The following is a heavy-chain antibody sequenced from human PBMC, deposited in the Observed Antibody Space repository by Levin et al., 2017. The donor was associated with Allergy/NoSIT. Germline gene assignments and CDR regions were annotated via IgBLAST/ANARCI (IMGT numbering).Heavy chain of an antibody. CDR3: AKDHITMSDY. Sequence: GGSLRLSCAASGFTFSSYVMTWVRQGPGKGLEWVSTISGSGGSTYYADSVKGRFTISRDNSKDTLYLQMNSLRAEDTAVYYCAKDHITMSDYWGQGTLVTVSS. D-gene: IGHD3-22*01. J-gene: IGHJ4*02. CDR1: GFTFSSYV. CDR2: ISGSGGST. V-gene: IGHV3-23*01.